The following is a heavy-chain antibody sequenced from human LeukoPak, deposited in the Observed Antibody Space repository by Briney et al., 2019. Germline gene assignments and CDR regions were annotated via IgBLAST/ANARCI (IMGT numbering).Heavy chain of an antibody. CDR1: GFSFSTYW. CDR3: AKDYANSSGYYVDY. Sequence: GGSLRLSCAASGFSFSTYWMHWVRQAPGKGLVWVSRIKTDGTYTNYADSVKGRFTISRDNAKNTLSLQMNSLRAEDTAVYYCAKDYANSSGYYVDYWGQGTLVTVSS. J-gene: IGHJ4*02. CDR2: IKTDGTYT. D-gene: IGHD3-22*01. V-gene: IGHV3-74*01.